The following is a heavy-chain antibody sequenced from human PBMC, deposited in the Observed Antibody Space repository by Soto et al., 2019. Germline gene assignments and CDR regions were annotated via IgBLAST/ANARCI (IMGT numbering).Heavy chain of an antibody. CDR1: GGSISSYY. D-gene: IGHD6-19*01. CDR3: ARGNSSGWLGHYYGMDV. Sequence: PSETLSLTCTVSGGSISSYYWSWIRQPAGKGLEWIGRIYTSGSTNYNPSLKSRVTMSVDTSKNQFPLKLSSVTAADTAVYYCARGNSSGWLGHYYGMDVWGQGTTVTVSS. CDR2: IYTSGST. V-gene: IGHV4-4*07. J-gene: IGHJ6*02.